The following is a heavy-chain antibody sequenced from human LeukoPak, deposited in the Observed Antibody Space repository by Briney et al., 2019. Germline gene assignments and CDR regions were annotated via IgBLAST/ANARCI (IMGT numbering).Heavy chain of an antibody. CDR3: ARDPGTTGTTGANDAFDI. CDR2: VYYSGST. Sequence: SSETLSLTCPVSAGSISRYYSSWIRQPPGKGREWLGLVYYSGSTNSKPPRKSRVTISVDTSKNQLSQKLSSVTAADKAVYYCARDPGTTGTTGANDAFDIWGQGTMVTVSS. CDR1: AGSISRYY. D-gene: IGHD1-1*01. V-gene: IGHV4-59*01. J-gene: IGHJ3*02.